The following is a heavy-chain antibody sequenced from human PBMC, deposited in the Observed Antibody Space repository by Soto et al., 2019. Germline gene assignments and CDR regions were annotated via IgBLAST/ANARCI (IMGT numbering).Heavy chain of an antibody. J-gene: IGHJ4*02. CDR2: ISQSYSYT. D-gene: IGHD6-13*01. V-gene: IGHV3-11*06. Sequence: GGSLRLSCAASGFSISDYYMSWIRQAPGKGLEWLAYISQSYSYTNYADSVKGRFTISRDNANDSLYLQMNSLRAEDTAVYYCAREDSSQDYWGQGTLVTVSS. CDR3: AREDSSQDY. CDR1: GFSISDYY.